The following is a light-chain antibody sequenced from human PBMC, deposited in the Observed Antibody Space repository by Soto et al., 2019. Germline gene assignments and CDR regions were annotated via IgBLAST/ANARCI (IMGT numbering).Light chain of an antibody. CDR2: LNSDDSH. J-gene: IGLJ2*01. CDR1: SGHSSYA. Sequence: QPVLTQSPSASASLGASVKLTCTLSSGHSSYAIAWHQQQPEKGPRYLMKLNSDDSHSKGDGIPDRFSGSSSGAERYLTISSLQSEDEADYYCQTWGTDIVVFGGGTQLTVL. V-gene: IGLV4-69*01. CDR3: QTWGTDIVV.